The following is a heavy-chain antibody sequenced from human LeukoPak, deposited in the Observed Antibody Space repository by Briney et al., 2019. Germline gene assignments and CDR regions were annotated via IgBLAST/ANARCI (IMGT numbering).Heavy chain of an antibody. CDR2: LYYSGST. D-gene: IGHD2-2*01. Sequence: SETLSLTCTVSGGSISSYYWGWIRQPPGKGLEWIGSLYYSGSTYYNPSLKSRVTISVDTSKNQFSLKLSSVTAADTAVYYCARGGQDIVVVPAATGKDYFDYWGQGTLVTVSS. J-gene: IGHJ4*02. V-gene: IGHV4-39*01. CDR3: ARGGQDIVVVPAATGKDYFDY. CDR1: GGSISSYY.